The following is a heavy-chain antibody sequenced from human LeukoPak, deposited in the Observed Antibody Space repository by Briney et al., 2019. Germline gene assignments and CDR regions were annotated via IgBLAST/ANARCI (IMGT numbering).Heavy chain of an antibody. D-gene: IGHD2-15*01. Sequence: GESLKISCKGSGYSFTSYWIGWVRQMPGKGLEWMGIIYPGDSDTRYSPSFQGQVTISADKSISTAYLQWSSLEASDTAMYYCARDVVVAATPSYYYYYGMDVWGQGTTVTVSS. V-gene: IGHV5-51*01. CDR3: ARDVVVAATPSYYYYYGMDV. CDR2: IYPGDSDT. CDR1: GYSFTSYW. J-gene: IGHJ6*02.